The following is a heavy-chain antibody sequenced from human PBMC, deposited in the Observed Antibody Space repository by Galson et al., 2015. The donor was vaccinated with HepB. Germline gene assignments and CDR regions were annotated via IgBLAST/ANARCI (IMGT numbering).Heavy chain of an antibody. V-gene: IGHV1-69*04. CDR3: ARVGCSGRTCYLES. CDR1: GGTFSTNG. D-gene: IGHD2-15*01. Sequence: SVKVSCKVSGGTFSTNGITWVRQAPGQGFEWVGRIIPFVDMTHYAERFQGRLTITADRSTSTANMELRSLTSEDTAVYYCARVGCSGRTCYLESWGQGTLVVVSS. J-gene: IGHJ5*02. CDR2: IIPFVDMT.